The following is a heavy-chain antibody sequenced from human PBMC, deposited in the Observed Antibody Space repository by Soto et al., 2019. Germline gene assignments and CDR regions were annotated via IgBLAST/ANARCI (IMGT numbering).Heavy chain of an antibody. CDR3: AREGNLGRWLQPLDF. CDR1: GGSLSSGGYS. Sequence: SETLSLTCAVSGGSLSSGGYSWSWVRQPPGKGLEWIGNIHYNGNTKYNPSLKSRVSMSVDTSKNQFSPRLISVTAADTAKYFCAREGNLGRWLQPLDFWGQGTLDTVSS. D-gene: IGHD5-12*01. CDR2: IHYNGNT. V-gene: IGHV4-61*08. J-gene: IGHJ4*02.